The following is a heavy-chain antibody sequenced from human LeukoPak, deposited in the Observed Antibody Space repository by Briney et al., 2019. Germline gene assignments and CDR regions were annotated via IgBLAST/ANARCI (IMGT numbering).Heavy chain of an antibody. CDR3: AKFFTGEYVRAFDV. CDR1: GFTFSSYA. Sequence: GGSLRLSCAASGFTFSSYAMHWVRQAPGKGLEWVAVISYDGSNKYYADSVKGRFTISRDNSKNTLYLQMNSLRAKDTAVYYCAKFFTGEYVRAFDVWGQGTMVTVSS. D-gene: IGHD3-10*02. CDR2: ISYDGSNK. J-gene: IGHJ3*01. V-gene: IGHV3-30*18.